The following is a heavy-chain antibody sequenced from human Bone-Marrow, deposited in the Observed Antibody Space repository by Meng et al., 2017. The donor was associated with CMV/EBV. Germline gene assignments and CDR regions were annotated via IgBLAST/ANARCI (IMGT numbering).Heavy chain of an antibody. Sequence: ETLSLTCTVSGGSISSYYWSWIRQPPGKGLEWIGYIYYSGSTNYNPSLKSRVTISVDTSKNQFSLKLSSVTAADTAVYYCARETSMPRGLFDYWGQGTLVTVSS. V-gene: IGHV4-59*01. J-gene: IGHJ4*02. CDR2: IYYSGST. CDR1: GGSISSYY. CDR3: ARETSMPRGLFDY. D-gene: IGHD2/OR15-2a*01.